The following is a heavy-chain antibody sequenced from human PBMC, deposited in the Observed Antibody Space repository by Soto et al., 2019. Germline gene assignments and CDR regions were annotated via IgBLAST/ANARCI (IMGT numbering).Heavy chain of an antibody. CDR2: ISYDGNNR. CDR3: ARDLNVYYYDSSGYY. Sequence: QVPLVESGGGVVQPARSLRLSCAASGLAFNNYAMHWVRQAPGKGLEWVAVISYDGNNRYYADSVKGRFTISRDNSKNTLFLQMNSLRAEDTAVYYCARDLNVYYYDSSGYYWGQGTLVTVSS. D-gene: IGHD3-22*01. J-gene: IGHJ4*02. CDR1: GLAFNNYA. V-gene: IGHV3-30-3*01.